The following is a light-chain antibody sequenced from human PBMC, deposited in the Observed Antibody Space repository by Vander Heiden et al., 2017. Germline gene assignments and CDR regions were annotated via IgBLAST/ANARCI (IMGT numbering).Light chain of an antibody. CDR2: DVS. CDR3: SSYTSSSVVV. CDR1: RSDVGRYNY. Sequence: QSALTQPASVSGSPGQSLTISCPGTRSDVGRYNYVSWYQQHPGKAPKLMIYDVSNRPSGVANRFSGSKSGNTASLTISGLQAEDEADYYCSSYTSSSVVVFGGGTKVTVL. J-gene: IGLJ2*01. V-gene: IGLV2-14*01.